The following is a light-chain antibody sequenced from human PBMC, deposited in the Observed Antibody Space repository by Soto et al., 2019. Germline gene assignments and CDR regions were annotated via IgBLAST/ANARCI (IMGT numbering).Light chain of an antibody. CDR3: AAWDDSLNGWV. V-gene: IGLV1-44*01. CDR1: SSNIGNNI. CDR2: SNN. Sequence: QSVLTQPPSTSGTPEQRVTISCSGSSSNIGNNIVNWFQQFPGTAPKSLIYSNNQRPSGVPDRFSASKSGTSASLDISGLQSGDEADYYCAAWDDSLNGWVFGGGTKLTVL. J-gene: IGLJ3*02.